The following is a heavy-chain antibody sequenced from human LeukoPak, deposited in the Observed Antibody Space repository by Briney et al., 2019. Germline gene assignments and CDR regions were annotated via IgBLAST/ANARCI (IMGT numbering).Heavy chain of an antibody. CDR1: GFTFSSYS. CDR2: ISSSSSYI. Sequence: GGSLRLSCAASGFTFSSYSMNWVRQAPGKGLEWVSSISSSSSYIYYAGSVKGRFTISRDNAKNSLYLQMNSLRAEDTAVYYCASFNAYDYVWGSYRYNDDYWGQGTLVTVSS. D-gene: IGHD3-16*02. CDR3: ASFNAYDYVWGSYRYNDDY. V-gene: IGHV3-21*01. J-gene: IGHJ4*02.